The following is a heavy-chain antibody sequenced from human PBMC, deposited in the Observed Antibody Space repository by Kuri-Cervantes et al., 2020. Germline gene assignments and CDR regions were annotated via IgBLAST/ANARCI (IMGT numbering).Heavy chain of an antibody. Sequence: GESLKISCAASGFTFSSYAMSWVRQAPGKGLEWVSGISGSGGSTYYTDSVKGRFTISRDNSKNALYLQMNSLRAEDTAVYYCAKDRSGVITFGGVFPNWGQGTLVTVSS. J-gene: IGHJ4*02. CDR3: AKDRSGVITFGGVFPN. CDR1: GFTFSSYA. CDR2: ISGSGGST. D-gene: IGHD3-16*01. V-gene: IGHV3-23*01.